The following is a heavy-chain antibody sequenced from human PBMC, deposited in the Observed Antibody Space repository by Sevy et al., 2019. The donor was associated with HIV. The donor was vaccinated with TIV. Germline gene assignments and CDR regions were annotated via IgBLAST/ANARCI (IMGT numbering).Heavy chain of an antibody. CDR1: GFSFSDYY. Sequence: GGSLRLSCAVSGFSFSDYYMSWIRQAPGKGLEWVSDVSSRSTYIKYADSVKGRFTISRDNAKNSLSLQMNSLRADDTAVYYGERERNTYGQGYFDYWGQGTLVTVSS. CDR3: ERERNTYGQGYFDY. D-gene: IGHD1-1*01. J-gene: IGHJ4*02. V-gene: IGHV3-11*06. CDR2: VSSRSTYI.